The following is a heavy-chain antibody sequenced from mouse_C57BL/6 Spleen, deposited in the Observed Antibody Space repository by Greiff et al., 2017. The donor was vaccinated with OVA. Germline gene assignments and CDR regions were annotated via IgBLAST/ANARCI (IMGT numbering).Heavy chain of an antibody. Sequence: VKLVESGAELARPGASVKLSCKASGYTFTSYGISWVKQRTGQGLEWIGEIYPRSGNTYYNEKFKGKATLTADKSSSTAYMELRSLTSEDSAVYFCARITTEDYAMDYWGQGTSVTVSS. J-gene: IGHJ4*01. V-gene: IGHV1-81*01. CDR3: ARITTEDYAMDY. CDR1: GYTFTSYG. CDR2: IYPRSGNT. D-gene: IGHD1-1*01.